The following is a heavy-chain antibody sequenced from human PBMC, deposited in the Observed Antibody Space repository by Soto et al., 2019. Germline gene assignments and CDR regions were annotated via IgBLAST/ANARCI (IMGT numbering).Heavy chain of an antibody. Sequence: QVQLVESGGGVVQPGRSLRLSCAASGFTFSSYGMHWVRQAPDKGLEWVAVIWYDGSNKYYADSGKGRFTISRDNSKNTLYLQMNSVRAEDTAVYYCASEYCSGGRCYYYGMDVWGQGTTVTVSS. CDR1: GFTFSSYG. CDR2: IWYDGSNK. CDR3: ASEYCSGGRCYYYGMDV. J-gene: IGHJ6*02. V-gene: IGHV3-33*01. D-gene: IGHD2-15*01.